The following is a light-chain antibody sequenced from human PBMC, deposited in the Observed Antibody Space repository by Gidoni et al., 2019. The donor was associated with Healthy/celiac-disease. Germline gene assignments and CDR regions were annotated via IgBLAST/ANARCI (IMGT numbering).Light chain of an antibody. CDR3: QQYGSSPLT. Sequence: SQSVSSSYLAWYQQKPGQAPRLLIYGASSRATGIPDRFSGSGSGTDFTLTISRLEPEDFAVYYCQQYGSSPLTFGGXTKVEIK. CDR2: GAS. V-gene: IGKV3-20*01. CDR1: QSVSSSY. J-gene: IGKJ4*01.